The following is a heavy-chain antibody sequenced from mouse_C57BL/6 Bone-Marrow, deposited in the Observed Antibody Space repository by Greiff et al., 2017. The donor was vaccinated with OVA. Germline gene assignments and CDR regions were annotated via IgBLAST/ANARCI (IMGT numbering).Heavy chain of an antibody. J-gene: IGHJ2*01. CDR1: GYTFTSYW. Sequence: VQLQQPGAELVKPGASVKMSCKASGYTFTSYWITWVKQRPGQGLEWIGDIYPGSGSTNYNEKFKSKATLTVDKSSSTAYMQLSSLTSEDSAVYYCTRGLLQFDYWGQGTTLTVSS. CDR3: TRGLLQFDY. D-gene: IGHD2-3*01. V-gene: IGHV1-55*01. CDR2: IYPGSGST.